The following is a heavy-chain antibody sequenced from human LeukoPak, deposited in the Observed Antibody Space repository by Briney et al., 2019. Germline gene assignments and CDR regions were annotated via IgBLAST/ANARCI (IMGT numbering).Heavy chain of an antibody. V-gene: IGHV3-30-3*01. CDR1: GFTFSSYA. Sequence: PGGSLRLSCAASGFTFSSYAMHWVRQAPGKGLEWVAVISYGGSNKYYADSVKGRFTISRDNSKNTLYLQMNSLRAEDTAVYYCARETTAFDYWGQGTLVTVSS. J-gene: IGHJ4*02. CDR3: ARETTAFDY. CDR2: ISYGGSNK. D-gene: IGHD4-17*01.